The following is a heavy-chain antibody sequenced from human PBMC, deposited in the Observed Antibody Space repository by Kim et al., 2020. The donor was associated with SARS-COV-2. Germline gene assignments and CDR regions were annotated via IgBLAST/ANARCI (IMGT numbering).Heavy chain of an antibody. Sequence: PTYAQGFTGRFVFSLDTSVSTSYLQISMLTAEDTAVYYCARTYSSGWFDYWGQGTLVTVSS. V-gene: IGHV7-4-1*02. CDR3: ARTYSSGWFDY. J-gene: IGHJ4*02. CDR2: P. D-gene: IGHD6-19*01.